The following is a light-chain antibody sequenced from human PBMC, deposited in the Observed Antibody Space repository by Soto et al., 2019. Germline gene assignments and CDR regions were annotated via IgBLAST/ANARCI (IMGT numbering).Light chain of an antibody. Sequence: EIVMTQSPATLSVSPGERATLSCRASQGVSSNLAWYQQKPGQAPRLLIYGASTRATGIPARFSGSGSGTEFTLTISSLQSEDFAVYYCQQYNNWPPRAWTFGQATKVEIK. J-gene: IGKJ1*01. V-gene: IGKV3-15*01. CDR2: GAS. CDR3: QQYNNWPPRAWT. CDR1: QGVSSN.